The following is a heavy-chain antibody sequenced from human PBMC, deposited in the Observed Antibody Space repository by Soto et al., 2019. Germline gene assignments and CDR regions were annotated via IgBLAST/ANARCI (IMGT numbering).Heavy chain of an antibody. CDR3: ARKGAAASHAHYYMDV. D-gene: IGHD6-13*01. Sequence: PSETLSVTCTVAGGSISPYYWSWIRKYPGKGLEWIGYVYYAGNTNYNPSLESRVTISVDASRNQFSLKLTSLTAADTAVYYCARKGAAASHAHYYMDVWGSGTTVTVSS. CDR1: GGSISPYY. CDR2: VYYAGNT. V-gene: IGHV4-59*01. J-gene: IGHJ6*03.